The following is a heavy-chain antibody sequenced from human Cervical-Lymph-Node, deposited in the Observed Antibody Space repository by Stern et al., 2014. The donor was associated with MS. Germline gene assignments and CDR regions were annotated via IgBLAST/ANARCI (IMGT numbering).Heavy chain of an antibody. V-gene: IGHV1-2*02. CDR3: ARERHSMDV. Sequence: DQLVESGAEVKKPGASVKVSCKASGYSFTAYYMHWVRQAPGQGLEWMGWIDPNSGGTKSAQNFQGRVPMTRDTSISSFYMELSGLTSDDTAVFYCARERHSMDVWGQGTTVTVSS. CDR1: GYSFTAYY. J-gene: IGHJ6*02. CDR2: IDPNSGGT.